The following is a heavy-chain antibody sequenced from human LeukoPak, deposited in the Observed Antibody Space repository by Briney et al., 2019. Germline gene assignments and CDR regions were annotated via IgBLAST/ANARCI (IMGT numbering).Heavy chain of an antibody. V-gene: IGHV4-34*01. J-gene: IGHJ5*02. D-gene: IGHD2-15*01. CDR3: ARLRCGSCYPNWFDP. CDR1: GASINDYY. CDR2: INHSGST. Sequence: SETLSLTCTVSGASINDYYWSWIRQPPGKGLEWIGEINHSGSTNYNTSLKSRVTISVDTSKNQFSLKLSSVTAADTAIYYCARLRCGSCYPNWFDPWGQGTLVTVSS.